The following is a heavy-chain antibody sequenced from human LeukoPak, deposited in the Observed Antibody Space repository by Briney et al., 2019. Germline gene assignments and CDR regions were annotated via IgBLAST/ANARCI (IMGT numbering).Heavy chain of an antibody. CDR2: IIPIFGTA. D-gene: IGHD1/OR15-1a*01. V-gene: IGHV1-69*05. Sequence: SVKVSCKASGGTFSSYAISWVRQAPGQGLEWMGGIIPIFGTANYAQKFQGRVTITTDESTSTAYMELSSLRSEDTAVYYCAGRAAGGTPGNYYYYMDVWGKGTTVTVSS. CDR3: AGRAAGGTPGNYYYYMDV. J-gene: IGHJ6*03. CDR1: GGTFSSYA.